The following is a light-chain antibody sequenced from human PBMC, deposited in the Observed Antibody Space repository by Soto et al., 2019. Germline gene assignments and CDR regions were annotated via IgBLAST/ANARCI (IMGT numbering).Light chain of an antibody. J-gene: IGLJ1*01. CDR3: SSYTSSSTYV. CDR2: DVS. Sequence: QSALTQPPSVSGSPGQSVAISCTGTGRDVGTYNRVSWYQQPPGTAPKLMIYDVSDRPSGVPDRFSGSKSGNTASLTISGLQAEDEADYYCSSYTSSSTYVFGTGTKVTVL. CDR1: GRDVGTYNR. V-gene: IGLV2-18*02.